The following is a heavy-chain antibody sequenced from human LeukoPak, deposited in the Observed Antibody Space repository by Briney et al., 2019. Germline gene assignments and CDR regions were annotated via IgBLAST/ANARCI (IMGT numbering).Heavy chain of an antibody. CDR1: GFTFSSYT. Sequence: PGGSLRLSCAASGFTFSSYTMHWVRKAPGKGLEWVAVISYDGSNKYYADSVKGRFTISRDNSKNTLYLQMNSLRAEDTAVYYCARDLRRIQLYGDYWGQGTLVTVSS. CDR2: ISYDGSNK. J-gene: IGHJ4*02. D-gene: IGHD5-18*01. CDR3: ARDLRRIQLYGDY. V-gene: IGHV3-30*04.